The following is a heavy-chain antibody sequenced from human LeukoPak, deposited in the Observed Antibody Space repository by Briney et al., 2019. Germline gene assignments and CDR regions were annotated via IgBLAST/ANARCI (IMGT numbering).Heavy chain of an antibody. CDR2: INPNSGGT. V-gene: IGHV1-2*02. Sequence: ASVKVSCKASGYTFTDYYMHWVRQAPGQGPEWMGWINPNSGGTNYAQKFQGRVTMTRDTSISTAYMELSRLRSDDTAVYYCARGMVRGVKLADYWGQGTLVTVSS. J-gene: IGHJ4*02. D-gene: IGHD3-10*01. CDR1: GYTFTDYY. CDR3: ARGMVRGVKLADY.